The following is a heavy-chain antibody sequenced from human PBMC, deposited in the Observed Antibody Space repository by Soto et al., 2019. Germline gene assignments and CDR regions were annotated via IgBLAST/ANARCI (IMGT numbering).Heavy chain of an antibody. D-gene: IGHD2-15*01. CDR1: GFTFSSYG. V-gene: IGHV3-33*01. CDR2: IWYDGSNK. Sequence: PGGSLRLSCAASGFTFSSYGMHWVRQAPGKGLEWVAVIWYDGSNKYYADSVKGRFTISRDNSKNTLYLQMNSLRAEDTAVYYCARADCSGGRCYSFFAYWGQGTLVTVSS. CDR3: ARADCSGGRCYSFFAY. J-gene: IGHJ4*02.